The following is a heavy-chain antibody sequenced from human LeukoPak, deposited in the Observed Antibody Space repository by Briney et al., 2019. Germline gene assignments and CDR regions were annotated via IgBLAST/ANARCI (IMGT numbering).Heavy chain of an antibody. D-gene: IGHD3-10*01. CDR1: GFTFSSYS. CDR2: ISSSSSYI. J-gene: IGHJ6*03. V-gene: IGHV3-21*01. Sequence: GGSLRLSCAASGFTFSSYSMNWVRQAPGKGLEWVSSISSSSSYIYYADSVKGRFTITRDNAKNSLYLQMNSLRAEDTAVYYCARVGVRGVIYYYMDVWGKGTTVTVSS. CDR3: ARVGVRGVIYYYMDV.